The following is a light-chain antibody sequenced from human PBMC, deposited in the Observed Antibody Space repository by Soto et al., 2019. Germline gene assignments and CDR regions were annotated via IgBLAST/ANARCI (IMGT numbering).Light chain of an antibody. CDR2: GAS. CDR1: QSISDT. J-gene: IGKJ1*01. V-gene: IGKV3-15*01. Sequence: ENVLTQSPGTLSLSPGERATLSCRASQSISDTLAWYQQKPGKAPRLLIYGASRRATGFPARFSGSGSGTDFTLTISSLQSEDFAVYYCQQYDNWPWTFGQGTKVDIK. CDR3: QQYDNWPWT.